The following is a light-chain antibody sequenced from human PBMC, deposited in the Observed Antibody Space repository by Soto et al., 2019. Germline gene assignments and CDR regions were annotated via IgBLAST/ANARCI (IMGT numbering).Light chain of an antibody. CDR3: QQSYSSPFT. CDR2: TAS. Sequence: DIQMTQSPSSLSASIGDRLIITCRTSQGVSTFLNWYRQKAGEAPRLLIYTASSLQSGVPSRFSGGGSGTEFTLTINSLQAEDFGTYFCQQSYSSPFTVGPGTRVDVK. V-gene: IGKV1-39*01. CDR1: QGVSTF. J-gene: IGKJ3*01.